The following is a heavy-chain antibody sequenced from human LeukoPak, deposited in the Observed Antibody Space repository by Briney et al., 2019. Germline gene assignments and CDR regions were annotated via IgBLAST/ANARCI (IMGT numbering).Heavy chain of an antibody. V-gene: IGHV4-59*01. J-gene: IGHJ3*01. CDR1: GGSIGSYY. Sequence: SETLSLTCTVSGGSIGSYYWNWIRQPPGKGLEWIGYIYYTGSSNYNPSLKSRVTISLDSSNNQFSLRLGPVTPADTAVYYCARRVVVVTATDRSDAFDVWGQGTMVTVSS. CDR3: ARRVVVVTATDRSDAFDV. D-gene: IGHD2-15*01. CDR2: IYYTGSS.